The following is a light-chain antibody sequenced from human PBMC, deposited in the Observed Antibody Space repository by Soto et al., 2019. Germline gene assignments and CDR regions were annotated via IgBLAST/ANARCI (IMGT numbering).Light chain of an antibody. J-gene: IGKJ4*01. CDR1: QSVSSSF. CDR2: GAS. Sequence: EIVLTQSPGTLSLSPGERATLSCRASQSVSSSFLAWYQQKPGQAPRLLIYGASSRATGIPDRFSGSGSGTDFSLTISRREPEDVAVYYCQQYGSAPLTFGGWTKVEIK. CDR3: QQYGSAPLT. V-gene: IGKV3-20*01.